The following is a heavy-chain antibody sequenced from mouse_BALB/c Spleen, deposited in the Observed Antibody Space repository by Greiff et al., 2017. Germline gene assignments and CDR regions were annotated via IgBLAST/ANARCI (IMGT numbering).Heavy chain of an antibody. Sequence: EVKLMESGGGLVQPGGSLRLSCATSGFTFTDYYMSWVRQPPGKALEWLGFIRNKANGYTTEYSASVKGRFTISRDNSQSILYLQMNTLRAEDSATYYCARALAYWGQGTLVTVSA. J-gene: IGHJ3*01. CDR1: GFTFTDYY. V-gene: IGHV7-3*02. D-gene: IGHD6-1*01. CDR3: ARALAY. CDR2: IRNKANGYTT.